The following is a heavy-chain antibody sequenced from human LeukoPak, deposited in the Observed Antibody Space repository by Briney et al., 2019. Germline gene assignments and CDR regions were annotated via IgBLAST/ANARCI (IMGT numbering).Heavy chain of an antibody. J-gene: IGHJ4*02. CDR3: ARSIAAAGIPTDYYFDY. CDR1: GGTFSSYA. V-gene: IGHV1-69*04. D-gene: IGHD6-13*01. Sequence: SVKVSFKASGGTFSSYAISWVRQAPGQGLEWMGRIIPILGIANYAQKFQGRVTITADKSTSTAYMELSSLRSEDTAVYYCARSIAAAGIPTDYYFDYWGQGTLVTVSS. CDR2: IIPILGIA.